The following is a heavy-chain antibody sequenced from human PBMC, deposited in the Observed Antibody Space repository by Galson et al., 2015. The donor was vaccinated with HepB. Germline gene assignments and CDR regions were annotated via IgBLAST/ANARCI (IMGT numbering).Heavy chain of an antibody. CDR1: GFSFGNYA. Sequence: SLRLSCAASGFSFGNYAMHWVRQGPGKGLEWVAGISWNSRSIGYADSVKGRFTISRDNAKKSLYPQMNSLRTDDTALYYCAKDALYSSTANWYFDFWGRGTLVTVSS. J-gene: IGHJ2*01. D-gene: IGHD6-19*01. CDR2: ISWNSRSI. CDR3: AKDALYSSTANWYFDF. V-gene: IGHV3-9*01.